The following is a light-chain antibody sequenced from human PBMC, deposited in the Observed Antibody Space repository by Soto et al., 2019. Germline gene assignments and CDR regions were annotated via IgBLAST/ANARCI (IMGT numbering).Light chain of an antibody. J-gene: IGKJ4*01. CDR3: QQYNTWPLT. V-gene: IGKV3-15*01. Sequence: EIVMTQSPATLSVSPGERATLSCRASQGVTTNLAWYQQKPGQAPRLLIYGASTRATGIPARFSGSGSGTEFTLTISSLRSEDFAVYYCQQYNTWPLTLGGGTKVEIK. CDR1: QGVTTN. CDR2: GAS.